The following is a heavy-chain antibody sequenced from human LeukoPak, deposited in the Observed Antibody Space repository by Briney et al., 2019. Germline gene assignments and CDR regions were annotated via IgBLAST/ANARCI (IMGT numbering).Heavy chain of an antibody. D-gene: IGHD2-2*01. Sequence: SETLSLTCTVSGVSISSSNSYWGWIRQPPGKGLEWIGSIYYSGNTYYNASLKSQVSISIDTSKNQFSLKLSSVTAADTAVYYCARHCSSTSCYDAFDIWGQGTMVTVSS. CDR1: GVSISSSNSY. CDR3: ARHCSSTSCYDAFDI. J-gene: IGHJ3*02. CDR2: IYYSGNT. V-gene: IGHV4-39*01.